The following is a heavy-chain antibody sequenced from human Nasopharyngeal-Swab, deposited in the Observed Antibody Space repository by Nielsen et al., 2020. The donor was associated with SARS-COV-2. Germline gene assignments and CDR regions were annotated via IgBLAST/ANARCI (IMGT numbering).Heavy chain of an antibody. D-gene: IGHD3-10*01. CDR2: INPNSGGA. V-gene: IGHV1-2*02. Sequence: WVRQAPGQGLEWMGCINPNSGGATYAQKFEGRVTMTRATSRDTAYMELSVLRPDDTAGFYCAREMRDSSSGNDAFDVWGQGTRVTVSS. J-gene: IGHJ3*01. CDR3: AREMRDSSSGNDAFDV.